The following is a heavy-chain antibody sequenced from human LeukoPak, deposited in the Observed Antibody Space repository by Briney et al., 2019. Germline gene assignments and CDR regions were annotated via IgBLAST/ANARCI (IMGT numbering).Heavy chain of an antibody. CDR1: GFTFDDYG. D-gene: IGHD1-26*01. Sequence: GGSLRLSCAASGFTFDDYGMHWVRQAPGKGLEWVSLISWDGSSTYYADSVKGRFTISRDNSKNSLYLQMNSLRAEDTALYYCAKDVSSGSYYFDYWGQGTLVTVSS. CDR2: ISWDGSST. J-gene: IGHJ4*02. V-gene: IGHV3-43D*03. CDR3: AKDVSSGSYYFDY.